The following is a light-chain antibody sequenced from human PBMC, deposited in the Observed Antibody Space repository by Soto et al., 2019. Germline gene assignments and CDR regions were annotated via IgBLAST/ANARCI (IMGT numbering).Light chain of an antibody. V-gene: IGKV1-5*03. CDR2: KAS. Sequence: IQMTQSPSTLSGSVGDRFTITCLASQTISSWLAWYQQKPGKAPKLLIYKASTLKSGVPSRFSGSGSGTEFTLTISSLQPDDFATYYCQHYNIYSEAFGQGTIVDI. CDR3: QHYNIYSEA. J-gene: IGKJ1*01. CDR1: QTISSW.